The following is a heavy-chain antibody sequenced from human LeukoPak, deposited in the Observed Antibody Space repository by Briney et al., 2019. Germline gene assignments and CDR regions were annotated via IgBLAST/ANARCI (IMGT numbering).Heavy chain of an antibody. D-gene: IGHD2-2*01. CDR1: GFTFSSYA. CDR2: ISGSGGST. Sequence: PGGSLRLSCAASGFTFSSYAMSWVRQAPGKGLEWVSAISGSGGSTYYADSVKGRFTISRDNSKNTLYLQMNSLRAEDTAVYYCARDRYQLLFYYYYYMDVWGKGTTVTVSS. J-gene: IGHJ6*03. CDR3: ARDRYQLLFYYYYYMDV. V-gene: IGHV3-23*01.